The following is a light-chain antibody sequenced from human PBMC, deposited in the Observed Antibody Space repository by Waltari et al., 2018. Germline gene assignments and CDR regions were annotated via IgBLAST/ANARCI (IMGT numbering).Light chain of an antibody. J-gene: IGKJ3*01. V-gene: IGKV3D-15*01. CDR3: QQYNNWPPLFT. CDR1: QSVSSN. Sequence: EIVMTQSPATLSVSPGDRATLSCRASQSVSSNLAWYQQKPGQAPRLLIYGASTSATGIPARFSGTGSGTEFTLTISSLQSEDFAVYYCQQYNNWPPLFTFGPGTKVDMK. CDR2: GAS.